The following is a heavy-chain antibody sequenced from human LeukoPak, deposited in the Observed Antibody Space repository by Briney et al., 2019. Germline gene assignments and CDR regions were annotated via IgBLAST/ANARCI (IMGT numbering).Heavy chain of an antibody. J-gene: IGHJ6*02. CDR2: IWYDGSNK. CDR3: AVALSGSYVYYHTMDV. CDR1: GFTFSRYG. D-gene: IGHD3-10*01. V-gene: IGHV3-33*03. Sequence: GGSLRLSCAASGFTFSRYGMHWVRQAPGKGLEWVAVIWYDGSNKYYADSVKGRFTISRDNAKNSLFLQMNNLGAEDTAVYYCAVALSGSYVYYHTMDVWGQGTTVTVSS.